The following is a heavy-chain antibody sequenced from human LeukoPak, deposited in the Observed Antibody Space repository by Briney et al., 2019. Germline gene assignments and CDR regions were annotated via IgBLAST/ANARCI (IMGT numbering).Heavy chain of an antibody. V-gene: IGHV1-69*06. J-gene: IGHJ3*02. D-gene: IGHD3-22*01. CDR2: IIPIFGTA. CDR3: ASRLYYYDSSGYYVYGAFDI. CDR1: GGTFSSYA. Sequence: SVKVSCKASGGTFSSYAISWVRQAPGQGLEWMGGIIPIFGTANYAQKFQGRVTITADKSTSTAYMELSSLRSEDTAVYYCASRLYYYDSSGYYVYGAFDIWGQGTMVTVSS.